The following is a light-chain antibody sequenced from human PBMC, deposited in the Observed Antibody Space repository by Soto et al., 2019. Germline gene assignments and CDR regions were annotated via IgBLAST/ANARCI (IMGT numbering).Light chain of an antibody. V-gene: IGLV2-14*01. J-gene: IGLJ1*01. CDR3: TSYTSSSTYV. CDR1: SSDVGGYNY. CDR2: DVN. Sequence: QSVLTQPASVSGSPGQSITISCTGTSSDVGGYNYVSWYHQHPGKAPKLMIYDVNNRPSGVSNRFSGSKSGNTASLTISGLQAEDEADYYCTSYTSSSTYVFGTGTKLTVL.